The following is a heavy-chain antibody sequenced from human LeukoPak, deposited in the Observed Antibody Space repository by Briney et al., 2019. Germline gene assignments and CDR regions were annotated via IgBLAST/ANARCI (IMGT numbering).Heavy chain of an antibody. CDR3: ARTYYYDSSGYYFPDFDY. CDR2: ISAYNGNT. J-gene: IGHJ4*02. Sequence: ASVKVSCKASGYTFTSYGISWVRQAPGQGLEWMGWISAYNGNTNYAQKLQGRVTMTTDTSTSTACMELRSLRSDGTAVYYCARTYYYDSSGYYFPDFDYWGQGTLVTVSS. V-gene: IGHV1-18*01. D-gene: IGHD3-22*01. CDR1: GYTFTSYG.